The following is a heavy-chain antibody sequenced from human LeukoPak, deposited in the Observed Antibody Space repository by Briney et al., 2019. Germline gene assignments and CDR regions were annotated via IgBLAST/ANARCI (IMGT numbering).Heavy chain of an antibody. Sequence: SETLSLTCTVSGCSISNYYWSWIRQPPGKGLEWIGYMYYSGSTNYNPSLKSRVTISIDTSKNQFSLKLGSVTAADTAVYYCASVGMATTLDFWGQGTLVTVS. CDR2: MYYSGST. CDR1: GCSISNYY. D-gene: IGHD5-24*01. CDR3: ASVGMATTLDF. V-gene: IGHV4-59*01. J-gene: IGHJ4*02.